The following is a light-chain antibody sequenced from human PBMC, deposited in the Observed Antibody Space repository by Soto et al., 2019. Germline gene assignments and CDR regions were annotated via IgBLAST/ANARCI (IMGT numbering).Light chain of an antibody. J-gene: IGKJ1*01. V-gene: IGKV2D-29*01. CDR2: EVS. Sequence: DLVMAQTPLSLSVTPGQPASISCKSSQSLLDSDGKTYLFWFVQKPGQPPHLLIYEVSNRFSGVTDXXSGSGSGTDFTLKISRVEAEDVGIYYCMQSTQLPPTFGHGTKVEIK. CDR3: MQSTQLPPT. CDR1: QSLLDSDGKTY.